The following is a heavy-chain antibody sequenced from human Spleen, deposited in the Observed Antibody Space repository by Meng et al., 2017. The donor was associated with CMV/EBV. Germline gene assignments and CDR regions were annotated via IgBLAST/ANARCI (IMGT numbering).Heavy chain of an antibody. CDR2: IYYIGST. D-gene: IGHD7-27*01. V-gene: IGHV4-31*02. CDR1: GGSISSGGNY. Sequence: SGGSISSGGNYWSWIRQHAEKCLEWIGYIYYIGSTHNNPSLKGRVTISVDTSKNQISLKLSSVTAADTAVYYWARDGDRQGDWYFDLWGRGTLVTVSS. CDR3: ARDGDRQGDWYFDL. J-gene: IGHJ2*01.